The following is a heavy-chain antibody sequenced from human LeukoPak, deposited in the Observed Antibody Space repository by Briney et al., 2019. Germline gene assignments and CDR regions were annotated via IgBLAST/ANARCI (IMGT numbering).Heavy chain of an antibody. Sequence: SVKVSCKASGGTFSTYAISWVRQAPGQGLEWMGGIIPIFETPNYAQKFQGRVTITADESTTTAYMELSSLRSEDTAVYFCARGPGGYNSGMYYYYYMDVWGKGTTVTVSS. CDR1: GGTFSTYA. V-gene: IGHV1-69*01. CDR3: ARGPGGYNSGMYYYYYMDV. CDR2: IIPIFETP. J-gene: IGHJ6*03. D-gene: IGHD5-24*01.